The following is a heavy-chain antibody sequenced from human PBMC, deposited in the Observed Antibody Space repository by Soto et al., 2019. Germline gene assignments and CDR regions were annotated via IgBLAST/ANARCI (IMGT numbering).Heavy chain of an antibody. CDR2: IRSKASSYTT. D-gene: IGHD3-16*01. J-gene: IGHJ4*02. V-gene: IGHV3-73*01. Sequence: GGSLRLSCAASGFTFSSSAMHWVRQAPGKGLEWVGRIRSKASSYTTAYAASVKGRVTISREDSKNTVYLHMNSQKPEDTSVYYCTRLWGSLGYLGQGTLGTVSS. CDR3: TRLWGSLGY. CDR1: GFTFSSSA.